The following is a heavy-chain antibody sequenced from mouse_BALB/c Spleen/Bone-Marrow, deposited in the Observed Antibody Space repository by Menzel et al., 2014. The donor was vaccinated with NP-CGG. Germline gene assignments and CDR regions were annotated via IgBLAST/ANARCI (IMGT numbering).Heavy chain of an antibody. CDR3: AREEYGQKVYAMDY. J-gene: IGHJ4*01. Sequence: EVMLVESGGGLVKPGGSLKLSCAASGFTFSSYAMSWVRQTPEKRLEWVASISSGGSTYYPDSVKGRSTISRDNARNILYLQMSSLRSEDTAMYYCAREEYGQKVYAMDYWGQGTSVTVSS. V-gene: IGHV5-6-5*01. CDR2: ISSGGST. CDR1: GFTFSSYA. D-gene: IGHD2-10*02.